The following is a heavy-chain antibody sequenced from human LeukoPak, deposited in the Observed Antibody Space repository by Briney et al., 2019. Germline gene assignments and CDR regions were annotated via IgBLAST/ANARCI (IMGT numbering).Heavy chain of an antibody. Sequence: PGGSLRLSCAASGFTFSSYAMSWVRQAPGKGLEWVAVISHDGSNKYYADSVKGRFTISRDNSKNTLYLQMNSLRAEVTAVYYCAREISLPLDFWGQGTLVSVSS. CDR2: ISHDGSNK. J-gene: IGHJ4*02. CDR1: GFTFSSYA. V-gene: IGHV3-30-3*01. CDR3: AREISLPLDF. D-gene: IGHD2-15*01.